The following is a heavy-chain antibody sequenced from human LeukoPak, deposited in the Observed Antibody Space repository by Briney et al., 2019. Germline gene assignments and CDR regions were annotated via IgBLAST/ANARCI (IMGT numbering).Heavy chain of an antibody. J-gene: IGHJ3*02. Sequence: ASVKVSCKASGYTFTDYYMHWVRQAPGQGLEWMGWINPDSGVTNYPQKFQGRVTMTRDTSISTAYMELSRLRSDDTAVYYCASNLSDAFDIWGQGTMVTVSS. CDR3: ASNLSDAFDI. CDR1: GYTFTDYY. CDR2: INPDSGVT. V-gene: IGHV1-2*02.